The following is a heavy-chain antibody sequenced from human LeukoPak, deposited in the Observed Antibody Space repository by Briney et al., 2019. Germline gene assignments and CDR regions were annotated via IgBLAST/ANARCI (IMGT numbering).Heavy chain of an antibody. CDR1: GFTFSSYA. CDR2: ISGSGGST. D-gene: IGHD3-9*01. Sequence: PGGSLRLSCAASGFTFSSYAMSWVRQAPGEGLEWVSTISGSGGSTYYADSVKGRFTISRGISKNTLYLQMNSLRAEDTAVYYCARGDYDILTGSLSYLDYWGQGTLVTVSS. V-gene: IGHV3-23*01. CDR3: ARGDYDILTGSLSYLDY. J-gene: IGHJ4*02.